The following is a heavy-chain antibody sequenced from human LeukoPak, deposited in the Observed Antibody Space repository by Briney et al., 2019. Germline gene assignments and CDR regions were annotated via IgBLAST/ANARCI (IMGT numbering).Heavy chain of an antibody. CDR3: ARENCSGGTCYSNSNGLDV. D-gene: IGHD2-15*01. CDR1: GGSISSGGYY. CDR2: IYNSGTT. J-gene: IGHJ6*02. V-gene: IGHV4-61*08. Sequence: SETLSLTCTVSGGSISSGGYYWSWIRQPPGKGLDWIGYIYNSGTTKYNPALDSRVTISVDTSRNQFSLKLTSVTATDTAVYCCARENCSGGTCYSNSNGLDVWGQGTTVTVSS.